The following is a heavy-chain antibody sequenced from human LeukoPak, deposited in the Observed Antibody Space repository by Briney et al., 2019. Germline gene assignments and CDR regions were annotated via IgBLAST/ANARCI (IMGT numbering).Heavy chain of an antibody. V-gene: IGHV4-30-4*08. CDR2: IYYSGST. J-gene: IGHJ5*02. CDR1: GGSISSGGYY. CDR3: ARDRLGLLEIDP. D-gene: IGHD5-12*01. Sequence: SETLSLTCTVSGGSISSGGYYWSWIRQPPGKGLEWIGYIYYSGSTYYNPSLKSRVTISVDTSKNQFSLKLSSVTAADTAVYYCARDRLGLLEIDPWGQGTLVTVSS.